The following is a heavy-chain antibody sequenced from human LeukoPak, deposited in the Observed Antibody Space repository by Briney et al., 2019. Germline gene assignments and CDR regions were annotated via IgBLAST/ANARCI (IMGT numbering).Heavy chain of an antibody. D-gene: IGHD6-6*01. V-gene: IGHV1-2*02. J-gene: IGHJ4*02. Sequence: GASVTVSCKASVYTFIGYYMYWVRQAPGQGLEWMGWINPDSGGTNYAQKFQGRVTMTRDTSISTAFMELSSLRSDDTAVYYCAREHSSSFRVGDYWGQGTLVTVSS. CDR2: INPDSGGT. CDR1: VYTFIGYY. CDR3: AREHSSSFRVGDY.